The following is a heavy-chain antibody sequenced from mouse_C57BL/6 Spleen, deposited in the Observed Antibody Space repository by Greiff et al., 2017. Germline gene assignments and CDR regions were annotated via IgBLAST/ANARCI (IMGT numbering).Heavy chain of an antibody. D-gene: IGHD1-1*02. J-gene: IGHJ1*03. CDR1: GFSLTSYG. V-gene: IGHV2-3*01. CDR2: IWGDGST. CDR3: AKKKTGSQRGKGDWYFDV. Sequence: VKLMESGPGLVAPSQSLSITCTVSGFSLTSYGVSWVRQPPGKGLEWLGVIWGDGSTNYHSALISRLSISKDNSKSQVFLKLNSLQTDDTATYYCAKKKTGSQRGKGDWYFDVWGTGTTVTVSS.